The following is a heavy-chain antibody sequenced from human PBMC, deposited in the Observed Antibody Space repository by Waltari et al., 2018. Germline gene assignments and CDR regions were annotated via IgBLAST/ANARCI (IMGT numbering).Heavy chain of an antibody. CDR2: IYHTGSS. CDR1: GYSISSDHY. Sequence: QVQLQESGPGLVKPSETLSLTCHVSGYSISSDHYWGWIRQPPGKGLGWFATIYHTGSSSSTPSLQSRVSMSVDTSKNQFSLNLSSVTAADSAVYYCATTRSYYYYMDVWGKGTTVTISS. J-gene: IGHJ6*03. CDR3: ATTRSYYYYMDV. V-gene: IGHV4-38-2*01. D-gene: IGHD1-1*01.